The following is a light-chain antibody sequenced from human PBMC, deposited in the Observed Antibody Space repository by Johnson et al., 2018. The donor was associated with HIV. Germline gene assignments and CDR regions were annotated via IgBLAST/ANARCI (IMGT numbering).Light chain of an antibody. Sequence: QSVLTQPPSVSAAPGQKVTISCSGSSSNIGINSVSWYQQVPGTAPKLLIYDNHKRPSRIPDRFSGSKSGTSATLGITGLQTGDEADYYCGTWDTSLSAQYGLGSGTKVIVL. V-gene: IGLV1-51*01. CDR3: GTWDTSLSAQYG. CDR2: DNH. J-gene: IGLJ1*01. CDR1: SSNIGINS.